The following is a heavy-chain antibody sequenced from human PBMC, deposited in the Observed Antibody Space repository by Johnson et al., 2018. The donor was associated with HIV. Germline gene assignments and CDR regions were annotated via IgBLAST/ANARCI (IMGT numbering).Heavy chain of an antibody. CDR3: ARYDTMMHGFDI. J-gene: IGHJ3*02. CDR2: ISYDGSDK. D-gene: IGHD3-22*01. Sequence: QVQLLESGGGVVQPGRSLRLSCAASGFIFSSYGMHWVRQAPGKGLEWVAVISYDGSDKYYADSVKGRFTISRDNAKNSLYLQMNNLRAEDTALYYCARYDTMMHGFDIWGQGTMVTVSS. CDR1: GFIFSSYG. V-gene: IGHV3-30*19.